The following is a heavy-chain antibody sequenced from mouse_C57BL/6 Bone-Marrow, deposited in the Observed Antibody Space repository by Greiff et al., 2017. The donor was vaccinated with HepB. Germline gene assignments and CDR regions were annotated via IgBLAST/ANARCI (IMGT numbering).Heavy chain of an antibody. D-gene: IGHD2-1*01. V-gene: IGHV5-4*01. Sequence: EVQRVESGGGLVKPGGSLKLSCAASGFTFSSYAMSWVRQTPEKRLEWVATISDGGSYTYYPDNVKGRFTISRDNAKNNLYLQMSHLKSEDTAMYYFAVTSAYYAMDYWGQRTSVTVSS. CDR3: AVTSAYYAMDY. CDR2: ISDGGSYT. J-gene: IGHJ4*01. CDR1: GFTFSSYA.